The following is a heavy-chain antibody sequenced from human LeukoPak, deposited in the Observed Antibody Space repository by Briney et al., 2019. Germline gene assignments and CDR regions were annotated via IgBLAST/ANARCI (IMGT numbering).Heavy chain of an antibody. J-gene: IGHJ4*02. D-gene: IGHD6-19*01. CDR3: AREWTYSSGWSASGY. V-gene: IGHV3-30-3*01. CDR2: ISYDGGNR. Sequence: GGSLRLSCVASGFTFSDYAMHWVRQAPGKGLEWVALISYDGGNRYYAESVEGRFTISRDNSKNTLYLQMNSLRSEDTALYYCAREWTYSSGWSASGYWGQGTLVTVSS. CDR1: GFTFSDYA.